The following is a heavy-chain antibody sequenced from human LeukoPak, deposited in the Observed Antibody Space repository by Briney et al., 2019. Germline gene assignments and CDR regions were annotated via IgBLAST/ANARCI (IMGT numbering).Heavy chain of an antibody. J-gene: IGHJ4*02. CDR3: ARSRYDSYGYFFCDY. V-gene: IGHV3-30*03. Sequence: GGSLRPSCAASGFTFSSYGMHWVRQAPGKGLEWVAVISYDGSNKYYADSVKGRFTISRDNSKNTLYLQMNSLRAEDTAVYFCARSRYDSYGYFFCDYWGQGTLVTVSS. CDR2: ISYDGSNK. D-gene: IGHD5-18*01. CDR1: GFTFSSYG.